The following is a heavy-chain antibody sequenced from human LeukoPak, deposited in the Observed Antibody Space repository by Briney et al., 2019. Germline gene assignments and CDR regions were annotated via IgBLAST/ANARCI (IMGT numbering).Heavy chain of an antibody. Sequence: SETLSLTCTVSGDSVSSSNYYWVWIRQPPGKGLEWLGSFYPGGRPYYNPSLESRVTVAIDTSKNHFSLKLTSVSAADTAVYFCARRGLTAAAVWGQGTLVTVSS. CDR3: ARRGLTAAAV. CDR1: GDSVSSSNYY. D-gene: IGHD6-13*01. V-gene: IGHV4-39*02. J-gene: IGHJ4*02. CDR2: FYPGGRP.